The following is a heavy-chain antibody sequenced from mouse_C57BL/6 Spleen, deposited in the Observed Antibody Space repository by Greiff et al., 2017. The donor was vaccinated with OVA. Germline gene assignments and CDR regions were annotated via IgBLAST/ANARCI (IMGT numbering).Heavy chain of an antibody. Sequence: EVQLMESGPGMVKPSQSLSLTCTVTGYSITSGYDWHWIRHFPGNKLEWMGYISYSGSTNYNPSLKSRISITHDTSKNHFFLKLNSVTTEDTATYYCARGGLNYAMDYWGQGTSVTVSS. V-gene: IGHV3-1*01. CDR2: ISYSGST. CDR3: ARGGLNYAMDY. J-gene: IGHJ4*01. D-gene: IGHD1-3*01. CDR1: GYSITSGYD.